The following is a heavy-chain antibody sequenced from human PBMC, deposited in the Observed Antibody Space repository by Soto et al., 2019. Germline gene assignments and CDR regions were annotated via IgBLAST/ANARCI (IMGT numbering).Heavy chain of an antibody. V-gene: IGHV2-5*01. CDR3: AYSRCGGDCLQSYSSHYYYGLDV. Sequence: QITLKESGPPLVKPTQTLTLTCTISGFSLNTGGVGVGWIRQPPGKALEWLALIYWYDDKRYSPSLKSRLTITKDTSKNQVVLTMTNMDPLDTATYYCAYSRCGGDCLQSYSSHYYYGLDVWGQGTTVTVSS. CDR2: IYWYDDK. J-gene: IGHJ6*02. CDR1: GFSLNTGGVG. D-gene: IGHD2-21*02.